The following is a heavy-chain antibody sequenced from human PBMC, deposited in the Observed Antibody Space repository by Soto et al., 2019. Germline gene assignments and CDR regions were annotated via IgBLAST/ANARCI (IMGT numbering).Heavy chain of an antibody. CDR1: GFTFSSYS. Sequence: GGSLRLSCAASGFTFSSYSMNWVRQAPGKGLEWVSSSSSSSSYIYYADSVKGRFTISRDNAKNSLYLQMNSLRAEDTAVYYCARSPRIAAAGTGDYWGQGTLVTVSS. J-gene: IGHJ4*02. CDR2: SSSSSSYI. V-gene: IGHV3-21*01. D-gene: IGHD6-13*01. CDR3: ARSPRIAAAGTGDY.